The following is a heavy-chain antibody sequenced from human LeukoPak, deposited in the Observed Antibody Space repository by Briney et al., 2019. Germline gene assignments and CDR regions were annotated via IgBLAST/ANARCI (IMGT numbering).Heavy chain of an antibody. CDR3: AKGQYYYDSSGYYLPLGIFDY. J-gene: IGHJ4*02. D-gene: IGHD3-22*01. V-gene: IGHV3-23*01. CDR1: GFTFSSYA. Sequence: PGGSLRLSCAASGFTFSSYAMSWVRQAPGKGLEWVSAISGSGGSTYYADSVKGRFTISRDNSKNTLYLQMNSLRAEDTAVYYCAKGQYYYDSSGYYLPLGIFDYWGQGTLVTVSS. CDR2: ISGSGGST.